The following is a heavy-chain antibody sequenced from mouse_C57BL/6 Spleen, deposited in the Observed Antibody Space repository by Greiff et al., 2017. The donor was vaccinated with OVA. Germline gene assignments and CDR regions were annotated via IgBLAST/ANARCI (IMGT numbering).Heavy chain of an antibody. CDR1: GFTFSSYG. V-gene: IGHV5-6*01. CDR3: ARHAKVFPFYYDYGGFAD. Sequence: EVQVVESGGDLVKPGGSLKLSCAASGFTFSSYGMSWVRQTPDKRLEWVATISSGGSYTYYPYSVKGRSTLSRDNAKNTLYLQMSSLKSEDTAMYYCARHAKVFPFYYDYGGFADWGKGTLVTVSA. D-gene: IGHD2-4*01. J-gene: IGHJ3*01. CDR2: ISSGGSYT.